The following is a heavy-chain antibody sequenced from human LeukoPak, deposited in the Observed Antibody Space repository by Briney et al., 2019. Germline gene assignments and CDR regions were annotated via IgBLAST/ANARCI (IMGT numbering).Heavy chain of an antibody. J-gene: IGHJ4*02. Sequence: SETLSLTCAVYGGSFSGYYWSWIRQPPGKGLEWIGEINHSGSTNYNPSLKSRATISVDTSKNQFSLELSSVTAADTAVYYCASVRFLEWSPGDWGQGTLVTVSS. D-gene: IGHD3-3*01. CDR1: GGSFSGYY. CDR3: ASVRFLEWSPGD. CDR2: INHSGST. V-gene: IGHV4-34*01.